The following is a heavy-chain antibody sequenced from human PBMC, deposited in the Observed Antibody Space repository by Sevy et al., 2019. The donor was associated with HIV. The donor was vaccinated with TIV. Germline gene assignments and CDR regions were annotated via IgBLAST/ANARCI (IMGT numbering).Heavy chain of an antibody. Sequence: GGSLRLSCAASGFTFSSYAMHWVRQAPGKGLEWVAVISYDGSNKDYADSVKGRFTISRDNSKNTLYLQMNSLRAEDTAVYYCAREGGPGGYFDYWGQGTLVTVSS. D-gene: IGHD1-26*01. CDR3: AREGGPGGYFDY. CDR1: GFTFSSYA. CDR2: ISYDGSNK. V-gene: IGHV3-30-3*01. J-gene: IGHJ4*02.